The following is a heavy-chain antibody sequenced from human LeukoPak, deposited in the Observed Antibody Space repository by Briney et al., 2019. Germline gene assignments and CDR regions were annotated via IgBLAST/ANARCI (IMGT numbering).Heavy chain of an antibody. Sequence: PGGSLRLSCAASGFTVSSNYMSWVRQAPGKGLEWVSVIYVDGSTYYADSVQGRFTISRDNAKNSLYLQMNSLRAEDTAVYYCARAEYYYGSGIVEWGQGTLVTVSS. J-gene: IGHJ4*02. CDR3: ARAEYYYGSGIVE. CDR1: GFTVSSNY. V-gene: IGHV3-53*01. D-gene: IGHD3-10*01. CDR2: IYVDGST.